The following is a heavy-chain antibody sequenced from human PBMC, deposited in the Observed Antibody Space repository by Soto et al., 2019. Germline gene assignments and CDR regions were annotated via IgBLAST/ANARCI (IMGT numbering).Heavy chain of an antibody. CDR2: INAPGSPT. CDR1: GFTFSTYT. CDR3: AKDRHPDGICTFDS. D-gene: IGHD2-15*01. J-gene: IGHJ4*02. V-gene: IGHV3-23*01. Sequence: GGSLRLSCAASGFTFSTYTMNWVRQAPGKGLEWVSGINAPGSPTYYAASVKGRFTVSRDNSKKMLFLQMNSLRDEDTAVYYCAKDRHPDGICTFDSWGPGTLVTVSS.